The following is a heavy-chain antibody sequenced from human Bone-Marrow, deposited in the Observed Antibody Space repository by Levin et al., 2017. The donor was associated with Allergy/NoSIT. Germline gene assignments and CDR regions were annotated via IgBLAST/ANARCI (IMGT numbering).Heavy chain of an antibody. V-gene: IGHV3-48*02. D-gene: IGHD2-2*02. CDR3: ARDIVVVPAAIPRFDP. Sequence: AGGSLRLSCAASGFTFSSYSMNWVRQAPGKGLEWVSYISSSSSTIYYADSVKGRFTISRDNAKNSLYLQMNSLRDEDTAVYYCARDIVVVPAAIPRFDPWGQGTLVTVSS. CDR2: ISSSSSTI. J-gene: IGHJ5*02. CDR1: GFTFSSYS.